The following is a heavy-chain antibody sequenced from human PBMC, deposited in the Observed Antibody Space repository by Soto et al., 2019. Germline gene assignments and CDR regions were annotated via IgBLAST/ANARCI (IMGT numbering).Heavy chain of an antibody. Sequence: PGGSLKISFASYRFPFSIYGFHWVRQAPGKGLEWVAVTPDDGSYQYYADSVKGRFTISRDNSKNMLYLQMSSLRAEDTAVYYCVRDDEHDDNGLDYW. CDR2: TPDDGSYQ. V-gene: IGHV3-33*01. CDR1: RFPFSIYG. CDR3: VRDDEHDDNGLDY. J-gene: IGHJ4*01. D-gene: IGHD1-1*01.